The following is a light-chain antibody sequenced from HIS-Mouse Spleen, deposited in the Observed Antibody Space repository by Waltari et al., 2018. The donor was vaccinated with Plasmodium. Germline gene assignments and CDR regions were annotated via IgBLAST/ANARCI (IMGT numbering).Light chain of an antibody. CDR3: VLYMGSGIWV. Sequence: QTVVTQEPSFSVSPGGTVTLTCGLRSGSVSLSYYPSWYQQTPGPATRTLIYSTNTRSSGVPDRFSGSILGNKAALTITGAQADDESDYYCVLYMGSGIWVFGGGTKLTVL. CDR2: STN. CDR1: SGSVSLSYY. J-gene: IGLJ2*01. V-gene: IGLV8-61*01.